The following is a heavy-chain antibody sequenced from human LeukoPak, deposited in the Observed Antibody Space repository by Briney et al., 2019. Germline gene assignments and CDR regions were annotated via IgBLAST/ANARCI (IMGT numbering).Heavy chain of an antibody. J-gene: IGHJ6*03. CDR1: GFTFSSYA. V-gene: IGHV3-21*01. CDR2: ISSSSSYI. D-gene: IGHD3-3*01. Sequence: GSLRLSCAASGFTFSSYAMSWVRQAPGKGLEWVSSISSSSSYIYYADSVKGRFTISRDNAKNSLYLQMNSLRAEDTAVYYCARKTLTISASYYYYMDVWGKGTTVTVSS. CDR3: ARKTLTISASYYYYMDV.